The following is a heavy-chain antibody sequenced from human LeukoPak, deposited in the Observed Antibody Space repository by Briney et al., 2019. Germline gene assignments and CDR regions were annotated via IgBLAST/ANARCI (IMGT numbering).Heavy chain of an antibody. CDR1: GGTFSSNV. CDR3: ARASFVPRKTRFDP. Sequence: ASVRVSCKASGGTFSSNVISWVRQATGQGLEWMGWMNPNSGNTGYAQKFQGRVTMTRNTSISTAYMELSSLRSEDTAVYYCARASFVPRKTRFDPWGQGTLVTVSS. CDR2: MNPNSGNT. D-gene: IGHD1-14*01. V-gene: IGHV1-8*02. J-gene: IGHJ5*02.